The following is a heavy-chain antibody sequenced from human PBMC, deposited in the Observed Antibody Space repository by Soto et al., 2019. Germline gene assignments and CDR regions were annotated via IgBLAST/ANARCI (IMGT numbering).Heavy chain of an antibody. CDR2: ITHSGGT. J-gene: IGHJ6*02. CDR3: ARDRQFYHFWSGYENEGPDGLDV. CDR1: GGSFSGYF. D-gene: IGHD3-3*02. Sequence: SETLSLTCAVSGGSFSGYFWTWIRQAPGKGLEWIGEITHSGGTNYNSSLKSRVMISVDTSKKQFSLIPSSVTAADTAVYYCARDRQFYHFWSGYENEGPDGLDVWGQGTAVTVSS. V-gene: IGHV4-34*01.